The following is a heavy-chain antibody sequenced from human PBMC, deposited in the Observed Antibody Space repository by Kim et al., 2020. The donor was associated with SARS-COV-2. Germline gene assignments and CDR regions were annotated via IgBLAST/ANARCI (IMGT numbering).Heavy chain of an antibody. CDR3: ARTSGELHALVI. D-gene: IGHD1-26*01. Sequence: GGSLRLSCAASGFTFSSYAMHWVRQAPGKGLEWVAVISYDGSNKYYADSVKGRFTISRDNSKTTLSLQMNSLRAEDTAVYYCARTSGELHALVIWAQGT. CDR2: ISYDGSNK. CDR1: GFTFSSYA. J-gene: IGHJ3*02. V-gene: IGHV3-30*04.